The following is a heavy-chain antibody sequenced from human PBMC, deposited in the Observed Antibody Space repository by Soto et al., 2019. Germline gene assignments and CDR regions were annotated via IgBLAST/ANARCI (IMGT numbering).Heavy chain of an antibody. CDR2: IIPIFGTA. V-gene: IGHV1-69*13. D-gene: IGHD5-12*01. CDR1: GGTFSSYA. Sequence: SVKVSCKASGGTFSSYAISWVRQAPGQGLEWMGGIIPIFGTANYAQKFQGRVTITADESTSTAYMELSSLRSEDTAVYYCARDRNIVATIYNYYGMDVWGQGATVTVSS. J-gene: IGHJ6*02. CDR3: ARDRNIVATIYNYYGMDV.